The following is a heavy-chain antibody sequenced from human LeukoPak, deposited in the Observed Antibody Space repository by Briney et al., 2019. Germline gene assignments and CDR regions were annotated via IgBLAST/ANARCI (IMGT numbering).Heavy chain of an antibody. V-gene: IGHV1-2*04. D-gene: IGHD3-22*01. CDR3: ARGTPVYYYDSSGYYSNAFDI. CDR2: NNPNSGGT. J-gene: IGHJ3*02. Sequence: GASVKVSCKASGYTFTGYYMHWVRQAPGQGLEWMGWNNPNSGGTNYAQKFQGWVTMTRDTSISTAYMELSRLRSDDTAVYYCARGTPVYYYDSSGYYSNAFDIWGQGTMVTVSS. CDR1: GYTFTGYY.